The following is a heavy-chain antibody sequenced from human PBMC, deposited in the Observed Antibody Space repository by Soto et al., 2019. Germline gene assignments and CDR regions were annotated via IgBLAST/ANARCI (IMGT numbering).Heavy chain of an antibody. CDR3: ATSEGDCGGGSCYNYFYYYDMDV. CDR2: LSVGNGDT. V-gene: IGHV1-3*01. J-gene: IGHJ6*02. Sequence: SAKVACKASGDAGTNFPMHWVRQAPGQRPEWMGWLSVGNGDTKYSQKFQGRVTITRDTSARTAYMELSNLRSEDTAAYYCATSEGDCGGGSCYNYFYYYDMDVWGQGTTVTVS. D-gene: IGHD2-15*01. CDR1: GDAGTNFP.